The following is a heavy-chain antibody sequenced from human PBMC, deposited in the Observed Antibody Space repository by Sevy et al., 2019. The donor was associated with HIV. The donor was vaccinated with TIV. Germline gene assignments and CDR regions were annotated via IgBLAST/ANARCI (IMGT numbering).Heavy chain of an antibody. CDR1: GLTFSDYW. CDR3: AKLGFYYDSSAYDYFDY. D-gene: IGHD3-22*01. J-gene: IGHJ4*02. CDR2: IKQDGSEK. V-gene: IGHV3-7*01. Sequence: GGSLRLSCAASGLTFSDYWMNWIRQAPGKGLEWVANIKQDGSEKYYVDSVKGRFTISRDNAKNSLYLQMNSLRVEDTAVYFCAKLGFYYDSSAYDYFDYWGQRTLVTVSS.